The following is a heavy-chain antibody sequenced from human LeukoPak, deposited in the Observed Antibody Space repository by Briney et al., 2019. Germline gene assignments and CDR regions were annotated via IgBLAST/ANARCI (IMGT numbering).Heavy chain of an antibody. CDR1: GFTFSSYS. CDR3: AKTVVRGGFEDY. CDR2: ISSSSSYI. Sequence: GGSLRLSCAASGFTFSSYSMNWVRQAPGKGLEWVSSISSSSSYIYYADSVKGRFTISRDNSKNTLYLQMNSLRAEDTAVYYCAKTVVRGGFEDYWGQGTLVTVSS. D-gene: IGHD2-2*01. V-gene: IGHV3-21*04. J-gene: IGHJ4*02.